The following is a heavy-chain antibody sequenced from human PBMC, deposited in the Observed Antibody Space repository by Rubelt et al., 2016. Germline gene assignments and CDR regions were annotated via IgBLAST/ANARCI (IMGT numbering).Heavy chain of an antibody. CDR3: AREYCTNGVCYFYVDY. CDR1: GFRFSCYA. V-gene: IGHV3-64*02. CDR2: ISRNGGST. J-gene: IGHJ4*02. Sequence: GGSLRLSCAVSGFRFSCYAMHWVRQAPGEGLEYVSGISRNGGSTYHADSVKGRFTISRDNSKNTLFLQMVRLRAEDMAVYYCAREYCTNGVCYFYVDYWGQGTLVTVSS. D-gene: IGHD2-8*01.